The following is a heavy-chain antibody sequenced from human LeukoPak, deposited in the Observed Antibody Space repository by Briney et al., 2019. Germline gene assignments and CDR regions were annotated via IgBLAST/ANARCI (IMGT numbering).Heavy chain of an antibody. D-gene: IGHD3-10*01. V-gene: IGHV4-59*01. J-gene: IGHJ5*02. CDR2: IYYSGST. CDR1: GGSISSYY. CDR3: ARDRGLPPLYNWFDP. Sequence: PSETLSLTCTVSGGSISSYYWSWIRQPPGKGLEWIGYIYYSGSTNYNPSLKSRVTISVDTSKNQFSLKLSSVTAADTAVYYCARDRGLPPLYNWFDPWGQGTLVTVSS.